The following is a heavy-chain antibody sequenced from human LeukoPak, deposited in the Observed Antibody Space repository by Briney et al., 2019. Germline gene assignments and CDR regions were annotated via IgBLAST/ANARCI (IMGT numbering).Heavy chain of an antibody. V-gene: IGHV1-69*06. Sequence: PAASVKVSCKASGGTFSSYAISWVRQAPGQGLEGMGGIIPIFGTANYAQKFQGRVTITADKSTSTAYMELSSLRSEDTAVYYCARSRDILTGCLDYWGQGTLVTVSS. CDR3: ARSRDILTGCLDY. CDR2: IIPIFGTA. J-gene: IGHJ4*02. CDR1: GGTFSSYA. D-gene: IGHD3-9*01.